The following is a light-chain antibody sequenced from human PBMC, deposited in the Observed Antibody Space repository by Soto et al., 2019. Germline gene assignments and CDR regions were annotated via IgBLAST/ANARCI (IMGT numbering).Light chain of an antibody. Sequence: QSVLPQPASVSGSPGQSITISCTGTSSDVGAYDYVSWYQQHPGKAPKLMIYDVNNRPSGVSRRFSGSKSGNTASLTISGLQAEDEADYYCNSYSTSTSYVFGTGTKVTVL. CDR2: DVN. V-gene: IGLV2-14*01. CDR3: NSYSTSTSYV. CDR1: SSDVGAYDY. J-gene: IGLJ1*01.